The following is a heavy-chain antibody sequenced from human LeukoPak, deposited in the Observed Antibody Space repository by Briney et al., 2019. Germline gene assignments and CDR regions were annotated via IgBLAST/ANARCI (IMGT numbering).Heavy chain of an antibody. V-gene: IGHV5-51*01. CDR2: IDPGDADT. CDR3: ARVSGIVVVPAALPYNWFDP. J-gene: IGHJ5*02. D-gene: IGHD2-2*01. Sequence: GESLKISGKGSGYSFTSYGIGWVRQMPGKGREWRGIIDPGDADTSYSPSFQGQFTISADKSISTAYLQWSSLKASDTDMYYCARVSGIVVVPAALPYNWFDPWGQGTLVTVSS. CDR1: GYSFTSYG.